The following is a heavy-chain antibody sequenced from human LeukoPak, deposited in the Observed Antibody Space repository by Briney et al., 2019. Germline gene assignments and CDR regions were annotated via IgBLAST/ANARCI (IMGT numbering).Heavy chain of an antibody. J-gene: IGHJ4*02. V-gene: IGHV4-34*01. CDR3: ARGHRTYYYDSSGYYYVY. Sequence: PSETLSLTCAVYGGSFSGYYWSWIRQPPGKGLGWIGEINHSGSTNYNPSLKSRVTISVDTSKNQFSLKLSSVTAADTAVYYCARGHRTYYYDSSGYYYVYWGQGTLVTVSS. D-gene: IGHD3-22*01. CDR2: INHSGST. CDR1: GGSFSGYY.